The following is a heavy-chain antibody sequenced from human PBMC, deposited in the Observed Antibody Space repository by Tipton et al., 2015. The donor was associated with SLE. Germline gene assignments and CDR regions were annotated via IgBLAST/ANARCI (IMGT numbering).Heavy chain of an antibody. CDR1: GFTFSTYT. D-gene: IGHD3-16*01. V-gene: IGHV3-21*01. Sequence: SLRLSCAVSGFTFSTYTMNWVRQAPGKGLEWVSSISSSGNYIYYADSLKGRFTISRDNAKNSLYLQMNSLRAEDTAVYYCARTRGGPFDIWGQGTMVTVSS. CDR2: ISSSGNYI. CDR3: ARTRGGPFDI. J-gene: IGHJ3*02.